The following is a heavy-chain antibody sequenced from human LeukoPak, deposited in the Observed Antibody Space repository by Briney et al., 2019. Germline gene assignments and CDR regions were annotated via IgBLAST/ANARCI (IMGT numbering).Heavy chain of an antibody. CDR2: INPNSGAT. Sequence: ASVKVSCKASGYTFTGDYMFWVRQAPGQGLEWMGWINPNSGATKYGQNFQGRVTLTRDTSIRTTFMELSSLRSDDTAVYYCARDERYCNGDNHYPDLGYWGQGTLVTVSS. V-gene: IGHV1-2*02. D-gene: IGHD2-15*01. J-gene: IGHJ4*02. CDR1: GYTFTGDY. CDR3: ARDERYCNGDNHYPDLGY.